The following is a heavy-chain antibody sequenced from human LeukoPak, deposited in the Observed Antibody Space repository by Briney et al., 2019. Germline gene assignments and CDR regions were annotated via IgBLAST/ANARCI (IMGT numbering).Heavy chain of an antibody. V-gene: IGHV1-2*02. J-gene: IGHJ5*02. CDR3: ARGGTICSGGDCYLNWLDP. CDR1: GGTFSGHY. D-gene: IGHD2-21*02. Sequence: ASVKVSCKASGGTFSGHYMHWVRQAPGQGLEWMGWINPNSGGTNYAQKFQGRVTMTRDTSISTAYMDLSRLTFDDTAVYYCARGGTICSGGDCYLNWLDPWGQGTLVTVSS. CDR2: INPNSGGT.